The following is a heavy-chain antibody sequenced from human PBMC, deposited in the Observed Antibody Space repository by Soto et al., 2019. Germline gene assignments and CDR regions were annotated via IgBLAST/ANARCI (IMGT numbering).Heavy chain of an antibody. V-gene: IGHV2-5*02. CDR2: IYWDDDK. D-gene: IGHD2-8*02. J-gene: IGHJ3*01. CDR1: GFSLSTSGVG. Sequence: QITLKESGPPLVKPTQTLTLTCTFSGFSLSTSGVGVGWIRQPPAKALEWLALIYWDDDKRYSPSLKSRLTITKDTSKNQVVLTMTNMDPVDTGTYYCASALYCSGGVCDAFDVWGQGTMVTVSS. CDR3: ASALYCSGGVCDAFDV.